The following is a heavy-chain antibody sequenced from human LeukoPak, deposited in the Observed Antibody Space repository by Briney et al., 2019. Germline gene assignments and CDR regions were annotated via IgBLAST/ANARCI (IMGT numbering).Heavy chain of an antibody. CDR1: GGTFSSYA. V-gene: IGHV1-69*01. Sequence: ASVKVPCKASGGTFSSYAISWVRQAPGQGLEWMGGIIPIFGTANYAQKFQGRVTITADESTSTAYMELSSLRSEDTAVYYCARCRYCSSTSCLGHYYYYGMDVWGKGTTVTVSS. D-gene: IGHD2-2*01. J-gene: IGHJ6*04. CDR3: ARCRYCSSTSCLGHYYYYGMDV. CDR2: IIPIFGTA.